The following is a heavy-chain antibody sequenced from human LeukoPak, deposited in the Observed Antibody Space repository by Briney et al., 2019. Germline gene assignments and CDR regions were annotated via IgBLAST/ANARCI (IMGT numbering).Heavy chain of an antibody. V-gene: IGHV4-59*08. CDR3: ARRLGSSGWYFDY. CDR1: GGSISSYY. D-gene: IGHD6-19*01. J-gene: IGHJ4*02. CDR2: IYYSGST. Sequence: SETLSLTFTVSGGSISSYYWSWIRQPPGKGLEWIGYIYYSGSTNYNPSLKSRVTISVDTSKNQFSLKLSSVTAADTAVYYCARRLGSSGWYFDYWGQGTLVTVSS.